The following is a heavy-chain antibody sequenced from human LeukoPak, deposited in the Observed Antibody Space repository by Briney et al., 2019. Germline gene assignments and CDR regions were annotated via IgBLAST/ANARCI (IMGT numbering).Heavy chain of an antibody. D-gene: IGHD2-15*01. CDR3: ARLGRVRRYYFDY. Sequence: SETLSLTCAVYGGSFSGYYWSWIRQPPGKGLEWIGEINHSGSTNYNPSLKSRVTISVDTSKNQFSLKLSSVTAADTAVYYCARLGRVRRYYFDYWGQGTLVTVSS. J-gene: IGHJ4*02. CDR1: GGSFSGYY. V-gene: IGHV4-34*01. CDR2: INHSGST.